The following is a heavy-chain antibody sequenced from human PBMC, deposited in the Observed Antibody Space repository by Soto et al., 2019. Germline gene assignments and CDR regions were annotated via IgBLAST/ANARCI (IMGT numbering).Heavy chain of an antibody. V-gene: IGHV3-23*01. CDR1: GFPFNTYA. J-gene: IGHJ5*02. CDR3: ARKIYHRFDP. D-gene: IGHD2-2*01. CDR2: ISVTGDKT. Sequence: EVQLSESGGGLVQPGGSQRLSCAASGFPFNTYAMTWVCQAPGKGLEWVSAISVTGDKTYYAESVRGRFAISRDNSQNILFLQMNDLRAEDTALYYCARKIYHRFDPWGQGTLLIVSS.